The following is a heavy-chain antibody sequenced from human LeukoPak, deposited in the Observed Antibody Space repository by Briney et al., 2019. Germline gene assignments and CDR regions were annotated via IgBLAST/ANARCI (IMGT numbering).Heavy chain of an antibody. J-gene: IGHJ3*02. D-gene: IGHD3-10*01. CDR2: IKQDGSEK. Sequence: GGSLRLSCAASGFTFSSYWMSWVRQAPGKGLEWVANIKQDGSEKYYVDSVKGRFTISRDNAKNSLYLQMNSLRAEDTAVYYCAREAMVRAVLHAFDIWGQGTMVTVSS. V-gene: IGHV3-7*01. CDR1: GFTFSSYW. CDR3: AREAMVRAVLHAFDI.